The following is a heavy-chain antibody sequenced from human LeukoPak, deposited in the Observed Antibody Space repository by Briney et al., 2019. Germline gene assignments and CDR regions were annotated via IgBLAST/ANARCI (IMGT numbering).Heavy chain of an antibody. D-gene: IGHD2-15*01. J-gene: IGHJ5*02. CDR3: VRDYFCSGGSCDDCFDP. Sequence: GESLKISCKGSGYTFADYGISWVRQAPGQGLEWMAWISTYNHEANYARKFRGRVTMTTDTSTSTAYMELGSLRSDDTAVYYCVRDYFCSGGSCDDCFDPWGQGTLVTVSS. CDR1: GYTFADYG. V-gene: IGHV1-18*01. CDR2: ISTYNHEA.